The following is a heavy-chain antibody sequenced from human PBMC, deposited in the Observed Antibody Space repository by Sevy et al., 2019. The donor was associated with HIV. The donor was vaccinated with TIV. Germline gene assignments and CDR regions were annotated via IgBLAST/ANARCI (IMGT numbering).Heavy chain of an antibody. CDR2: ISYDGNNK. V-gene: IGHV3-30*18. Sequence: GGSLRLSCAASGFTFSSYAIHWVRQTPGKGLEWVAVISYDGNNKYYADSVKGRFTVSRDNSKNTLYAQMNSLRAEDTAVYYCAKDHNLWSEGGFLHHWGQDTLVTVSS. D-gene: IGHD3-10*01. CDR1: GFTFSSYA. CDR3: AKDHNLWSEGGFLHH. J-gene: IGHJ1*01.